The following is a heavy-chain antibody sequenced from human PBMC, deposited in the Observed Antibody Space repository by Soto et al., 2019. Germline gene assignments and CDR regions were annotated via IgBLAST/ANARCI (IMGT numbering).Heavy chain of an antibody. V-gene: IGHV4-39*01. J-gene: IGHJ4*02. Sequence: SETLSLTCTVSGGSISSSSYSWGWIRQPPGKGLEWIGTFYYSGSTYYNPSLKSRVTISVDTSRNQFSLKLSSVTAADTAVYYCASGEWELHSSATYFDYWGQGTLVTVSS. D-gene: IGHD1-26*01. CDR1: GGSISSSSYS. CDR3: ASGEWELHSSATYFDY. CDR2: FYYSGST.